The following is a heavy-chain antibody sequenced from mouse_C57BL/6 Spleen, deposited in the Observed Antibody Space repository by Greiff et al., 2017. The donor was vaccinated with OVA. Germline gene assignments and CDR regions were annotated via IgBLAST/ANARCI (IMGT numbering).Heavy chain of an antibody. J-gene: IGHJ2*01. V-gene: IGHV1-81*01. D-gene: IGHD1-1*01. CDR2: IYPRSGNT. CDR1: GYTFTSYG. Sequence: QVQLQQSGAELARPGASVKLSCKASGYTFTSYGISWVKQRTGQGLELICEIYPRSGNTYYNEPFKGNAPLTADKSSSTAYMELRSLTYEDSAVYFCSPVITTVVGDDYWGQGTTLTVSS. CDR3: SPVITTVVGDDY.